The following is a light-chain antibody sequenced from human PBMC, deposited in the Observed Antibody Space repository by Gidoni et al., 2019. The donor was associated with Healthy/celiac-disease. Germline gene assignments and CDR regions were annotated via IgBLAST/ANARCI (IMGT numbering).Light chain of an antibody. V-gene: IGKV4-1*01. Sequence: DIVMTQSPDSLAVSLGERATINCKSSQSVLYSSNNKNYLTWYQQKPGQPPKLLIYWASTREPGVPDRFSGSGSGTDFTLTISSLQAEDVVVYYCQQYYSTPLTSXGXTKVEIK. J-gene: IGKJ4*01. CDR1: QSVLYSSNNKNY. CDR3: QQYYSTPLT. CDR2: WAS.